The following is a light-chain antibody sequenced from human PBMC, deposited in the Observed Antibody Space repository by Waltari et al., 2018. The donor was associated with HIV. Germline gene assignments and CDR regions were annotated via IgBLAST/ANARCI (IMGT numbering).Light chain of an antibody. CDR3: QSYDSSLSASV. Sequence: HSALQQPPSLSGATGLRVTISCTASRSNTGAGYDVHWYQLLPETAPKLLIYGNTNRPSGVPDRFSGSKSGTSASLAITGLQAEDEADYYCQSYDSSLSASVFGEGTKLTVL. V-gene: IGLV1-40*01. CDR2: GNT. J-gene: IGLJ2*01. CDR1: RSNTGAGYD.